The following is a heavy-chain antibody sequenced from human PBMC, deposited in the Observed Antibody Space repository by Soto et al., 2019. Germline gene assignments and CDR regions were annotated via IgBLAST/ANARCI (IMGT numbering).Heavy chain of an antibody. CDR1: GVSISSGNW. Sequence: SETLSLTCAVSGVSISSGNWWTWVRQTPQRGLEYIGEIFHDGTANYYPSFERRVAISVDTSKNQFSLKLTSVTAADTAISFCARLVYDARLYFKYFDLWDQGALVTVSS. D-gene: IGHD2-8*01. CDR2: IFHDGTA. V-gene: IGHV4-4*02. CDR3: ARLVYDARLYFKYFDL. J-gene: IGHJ4*02.